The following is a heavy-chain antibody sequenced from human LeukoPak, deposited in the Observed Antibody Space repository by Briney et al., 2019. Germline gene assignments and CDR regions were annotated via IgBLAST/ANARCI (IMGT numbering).Heavy chain of an antibody. CDR3: ARDYYGSGSYYRGGF. CDR2: ISGSGGST. CDR1: GFTFSSYA. J-gene: IGHJ4*02. V-gene: IGHV3-23*01. D-gene: IGHD3-10*01. Sequence: AGSLRLSCAASGFTFSSYAMSWVRQAPGKGLEWVSAISGSGGSTYYADSVKGRFTISRDNSKNTLYLQMNSLRAEGTAVYYCARDYYGSGSYYRGGFWGQGTLVTVSS.